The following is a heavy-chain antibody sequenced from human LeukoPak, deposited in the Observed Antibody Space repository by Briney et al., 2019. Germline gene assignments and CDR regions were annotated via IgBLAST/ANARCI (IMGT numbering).Heavy chain of an antibody. V-gene: IGHV4-4*07. D-gene: IGHD2-2*01. Sequence: SETLSLTCTVSGGSISSYYWSWMRQPAGKGLEWIGRIYTSGSTNYNPSLKSRVTMSVDTSKNQFSLKLSSVTAADTAVYYCARGGGGYCSSTSCMGFIYDAFDIWGQGTMVTVSS. J-gene: IGHJ3*02. CDR2: IYTSGST. CDR1: GGSISSYY. CDR3: ARGGGGYCSSTSCMGFIYDAFDI.